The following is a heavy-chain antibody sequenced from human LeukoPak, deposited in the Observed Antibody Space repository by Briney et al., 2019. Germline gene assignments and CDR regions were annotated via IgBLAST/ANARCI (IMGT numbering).Heavy chain of an antibody. CDR2: ISASGGST. V-gene: IGHV3-23*01. J-gene: IGHJ4*02. D-gene: IGHD5-18*01. CDR3: AKDQEWDSGYSYGSDY. Sequence: PGGSLRLACAVSGFRFSSYNMNWVRQAPGKGLEWVSGISASGGSTYYADSVKGRFTISRDNSKNTLYLQMNSLRAEDTAVYYRAKDQEWDSGYSYGSDYWGQGTLVTVSS. CDR1: GFRFSSYN.